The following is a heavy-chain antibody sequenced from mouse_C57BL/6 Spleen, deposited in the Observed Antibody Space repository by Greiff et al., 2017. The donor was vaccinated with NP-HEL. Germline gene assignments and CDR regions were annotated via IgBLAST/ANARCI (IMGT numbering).Heavy chain of an antibody. CDR2: IYMGNGYT. D-gene: IGHD1-1*01. Sequence: EVQLVESGAELVRPGSSVKMSCKTSGYTFTSYGINWVKQRPGQGLEWIGYIYMGNGYTEYNEKFKGKATLTSDTSSSTAYMKLISLTSENSAIYFCAYYYYASSCHGSIDVWGTGTSVTVSS. CDR3: AYYYYASSCHGSIDV. CDR1: GYTFTSYG. V-gene: IGHV1-58*01. J-gene: IGHJ1*03.